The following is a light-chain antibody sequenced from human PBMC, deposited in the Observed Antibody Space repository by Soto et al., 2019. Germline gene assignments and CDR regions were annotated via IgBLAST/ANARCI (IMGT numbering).Light chain of an antibody. CDR2: DVS. V-gene: IGLV2-14*01. CDR1: SSDVGGYNY. Sequence: QSALTQPASVSGSPGQSITISCTGTSSDVGGYNYVSWYQQHPGKAPKLMIYDVSIRPSGVSNRFSGSKSGNTASLTISGLQAEDEADYYCSSYTSSCTLYVFGTGTKLTVL. J-gene: IGLJ1*01. CDR3: SSYTSSCTLYV.